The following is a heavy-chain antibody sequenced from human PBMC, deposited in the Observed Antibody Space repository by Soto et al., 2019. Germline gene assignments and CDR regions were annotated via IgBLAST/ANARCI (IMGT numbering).Heavy chain of an antibody. V-gene: IGHV1-2*04. CDR3: AREDLGYCSGGSCSGMDV. CDR2: INPNSGGT. CDR1: GYTFTGYY. Sequence: QVQLVQSGVEVKKPGASVKVSCKASGYTFTGYYMHWVRQAPGQGLEWMGWINPNSGGTNYAQKFQGWVTMTRDTSISTAYMELSRLRSDDTAVYYCAREDLGYCSGGSCSGMDVWGQGTTVTVSS. D-gene: IGHD2-15*01. J-gene: IGHJ6*02.